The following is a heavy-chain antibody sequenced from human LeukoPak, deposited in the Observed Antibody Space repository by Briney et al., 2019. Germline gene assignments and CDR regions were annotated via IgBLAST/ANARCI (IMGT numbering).Heavy chain of an antibody. V-gene: IGHV4-4*07. CDR1: GGSISSYY. CDR2: IYTSGST. CDR3: ARTGSLTLFDY. D-gene: IGHD3-16*01. J-gene: IGHJ4*02. Sequence: SETLSLTCTVSGGSISSYYWSWIRQPVGKGLEWIGRIYTSGSTNYNPSLKSRVTISVDTSKNQFSLKLSSVTAADTAVYYCARTGSLTLFDYWGQGTLVTVSS.